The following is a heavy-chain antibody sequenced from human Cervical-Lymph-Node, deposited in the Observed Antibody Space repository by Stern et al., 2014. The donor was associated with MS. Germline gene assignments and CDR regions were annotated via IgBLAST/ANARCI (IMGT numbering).Heavy chain of an antibody. CDR3: ARDQNGLDS. CDR1: GGSISSFY. D-gene: IGHD2-8*01. V-gene: IGHV4-59*01. CDR2: IYSSGGT. J-gene: IGHJ5*01. Sequence: VQLVESGPGLVKPSETLSLTCTVSGGSISSFYWTWVRRPPGKGLEWIGYIYSSGGTYYNPSLKSRVTISVATSKNQFSLKLTSVTAADTAVYYCARDQNGLDSWGQGTLVTVSS.